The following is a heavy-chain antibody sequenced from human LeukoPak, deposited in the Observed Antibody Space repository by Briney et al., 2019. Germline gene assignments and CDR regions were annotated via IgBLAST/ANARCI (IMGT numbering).Heavy chain of an antibody. CDR2: IYHSGST. Sequence: SETLSLTCAVSGGSISSGGYSWSWIRQPPGKGLEWIGYIYHSGSTYYNPSLKSRVTISVDRSKNQFSLKLSSVTAADTAVYYCARTVVVPAAMPYYSDYWGQGTLVTVSS. V-gene: IGHV4-30-2*01. D-gene: IGHD2-2*01. CDR1: GGSISSGGYS. J-gene: IGHJ4*02. CDR3: ARTVVVPAAMPYYSDY.